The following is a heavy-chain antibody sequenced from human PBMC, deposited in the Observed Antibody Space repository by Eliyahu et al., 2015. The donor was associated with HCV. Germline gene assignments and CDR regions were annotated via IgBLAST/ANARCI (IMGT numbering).Heavy chain of an antibody. CDR3: ASGGGGIAVTGTGGWFDP. CDR2: IHYSGST. D-gene: IGHD6-19*01. V-gene: IGHV4-59*01. Sequence: QVQLQXSGPGLVKPSETLSLSCTVSGXSITXXXWSXXRQPPGKGLEWIGYIHYSGSTNYNPSLKSRVTMSLDTSKNQLSLKLSSVTAADTAVYYXASGGGGIAVTGTGGWFDPWGQGTLVTVSS. CDR1: GXSITXXX. J-gene: IGHJ5*02.